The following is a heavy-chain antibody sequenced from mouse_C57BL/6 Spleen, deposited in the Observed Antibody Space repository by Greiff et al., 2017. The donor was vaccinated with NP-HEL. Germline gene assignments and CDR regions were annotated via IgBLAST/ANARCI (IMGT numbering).Heavy chain of an antibody. CDR1: GFTFSSYA. D-gene: IGHD2-12*01. CDR3: ARDDYSFYYFDY. J-gene: IGHJ2*01. CDR2: ISDGGSYT. Sequence: DVMLVESGGGLVKPGGSLKLSCAASGFTFSSYAMSWVRQTPEKRLEWVATISDGGSYTYYPDNVKGRFTISRDNAKNNLYLQMSHLKSEDTAMYYCARDDYSFYYFDYWGQGTTLTVSS. V-gene: IGHV5-4*01.